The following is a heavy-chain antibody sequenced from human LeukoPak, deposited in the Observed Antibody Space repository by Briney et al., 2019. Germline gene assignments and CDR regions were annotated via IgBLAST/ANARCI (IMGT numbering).Heavy chain of an antibody. CDR1: GFTFSSYA. Sequence: GGFLRLSCAASGFTFSSYAMSWVRQAPGKGLEWVSAISGSGGSTYYADSVKGRFTISRDNSKNTLYLQMNSLRAEDTAVYYCAKRYGDPFGFDYWGQGTLVTVSS. D-gene: IGHD4-17*01. CDR2: ISGSGGST. CDR3: AKRYGDPFGFDY. J-gene: IGHJ4*02. V-gene: IGHV3-23*01.